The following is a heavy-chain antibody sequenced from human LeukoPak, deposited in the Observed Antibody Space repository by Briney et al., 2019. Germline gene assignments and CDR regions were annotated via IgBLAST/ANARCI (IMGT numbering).Heavy chain of an antibody. CDR3: ARDRPRMAARPLDY. CDR2: INPNSGGT. J-gene: IGHJ4*02. CDR1: GYTFTGYY. V-gene: IGHV1-2*02. D-gene: IGHD6-6*01. Sequence: ASVKVSCKASGYTFTGYYMHWVRQAPGQGLEWMGWINPNSGGTNYAQKFQGRVTMTRDTSISTAYMELSRLRSDDTAVYYCARDRPRMAARPLDYWGQGTLVTVSS.